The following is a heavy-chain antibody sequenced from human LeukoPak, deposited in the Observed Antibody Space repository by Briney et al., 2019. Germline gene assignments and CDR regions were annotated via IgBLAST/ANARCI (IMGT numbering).Heavy chain of an antibody. CDR1: GGTFSSYA. CDR2: IIPIFGTA. J-gene: IGHJ1*01. D-gene: IGHD1-1*01. Sequence: SVKVSCKASGGTFSSYAISWVRQAPGQGLEWMGRIIPIFGTANYAQKFQGRVTITTDESTSTAYMELSSLRSEDTAVYYCAREPYNWNDGEYFQHWGQGTLVTVSS. CDR3: AREPYNWNDGEYFQH. V-gene: IGHV1-69*05.